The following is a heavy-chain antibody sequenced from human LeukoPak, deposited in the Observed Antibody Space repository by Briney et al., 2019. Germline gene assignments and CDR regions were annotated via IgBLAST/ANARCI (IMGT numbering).Heavy chain of an antibody. J-gene: IGHJ4*02. Sequence: PGGSLRLPCAASGFIFSSYAMSWVRQSPGRGLERVSSLSGSGYTTYYGDSAKGRFTISRDSSKNTLYLQMNSLRAEDTAVYYCAKDTRYYDSSGYYRLDYWGQGTLVTVSS. V-gene: IGHV3-23*01. CDR2: LSGSGYTT. D-gene: IGHD3-22*01. CDR3: AKDTRYYDSSGYYRLDY. CDR1: GFIFSSYA.